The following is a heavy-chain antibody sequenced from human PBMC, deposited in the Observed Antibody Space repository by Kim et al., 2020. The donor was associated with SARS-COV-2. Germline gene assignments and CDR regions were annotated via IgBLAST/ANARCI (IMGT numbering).Heavy chain of an antibody. V-gene: IGHV4-61*01. J-gene: IGHJ3*01. D-gene: IGHD3-10*01. CDR3: ARENYGSEDDAFVF. Sequence: SETLSLTCTVSGGSVSSGNYYWSWIRQPPGKGLEWIGYIYYSGSTNYNPSLKSRVTISVDTSKNQFSLKLSSVTAADTAVYYCARENYGSEDDAFVFWGQGTMVTVSS. CDR2: IYYSGST. CDR1: GGSVSSGNYY.